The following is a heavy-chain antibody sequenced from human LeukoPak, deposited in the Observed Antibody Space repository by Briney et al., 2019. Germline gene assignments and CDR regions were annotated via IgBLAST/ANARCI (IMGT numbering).Heavy chain of an antibody. D-gene: IGHD3-16*01. CDR1: GFTFSSYS. CDR2: ISSSSSTI. CDR3: ARDLTMGDY. J-gene: IGHJ4*02. Sequence: GGSLRLSCAAPGFTFSSYSMTWVRQAPGKGLEWVSYISSSSSTIYYADSVKGRFTISRDNAKNSLYLQMNSLRAEDTAVYYCARDLTMGDYWGQGTLVTVSS. V-gene: IGHV3-48*04.